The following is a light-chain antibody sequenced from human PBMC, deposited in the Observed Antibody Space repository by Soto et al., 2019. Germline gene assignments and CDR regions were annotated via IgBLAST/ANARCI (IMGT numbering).Light chain of an antibody. CDR1: QSISRW. CDR2: DAS. J-gene: IGKJ2*01. V-gene: IGKV1-5*01. CDR3: QQFNSYPYT. Sequence: DIQMTQSPSTLSASVGDRVTITCRASQSISRWLAWDQQKQGKAPKLLIYDASSLESGVPSRFSGSGSATEFTLTISSLLPDDFATYSCQQFNSYPYTFGQGTKLEIK.